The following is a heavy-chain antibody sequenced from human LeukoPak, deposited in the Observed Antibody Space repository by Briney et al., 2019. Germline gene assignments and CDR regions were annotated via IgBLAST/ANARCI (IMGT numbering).Heavy chain of an antibody. V-gene: IGHV4-39*02. J-gene: IGHJ5*01. CDR3: ARERMAGDYYVPFDP. D-gene: IGHD4-17*01. Sequence: SETLSLTCTVSGGSISSSSYYWGWIRQPPGKGLEWIGRIYYSGSIYYNPSLKSRVTISVDTSKNQFSLKLSSVTDADTAVYYCARERMAGDYYVPFDPWGQGTLVTVSS. CDR2: IYYSGSI. CDR1: GGSISSSSYY.